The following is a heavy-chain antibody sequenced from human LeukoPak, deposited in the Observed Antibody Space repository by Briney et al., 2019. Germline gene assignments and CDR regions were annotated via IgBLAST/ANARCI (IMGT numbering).Heavy chain of an antibody. CDR2: ISAYTGDT. V-gene: IGHV1-18*01. Sequence: ASVNVSCKTSGYTFTNYGIGWVRQAPGQGLEWMGWISAYTGDTHYVPKFHDRVTMTIDTSTNTAYMQLTTLTSDDTAVYYCARGLGLRLRPSRFDPWGQGTLVPVSS. D-gene: IGHD2-21*02. CDR1: GYTFTNYG. CDR3: ARGLGLRLRPSRFDP. J-gene: IGHJ5*02.